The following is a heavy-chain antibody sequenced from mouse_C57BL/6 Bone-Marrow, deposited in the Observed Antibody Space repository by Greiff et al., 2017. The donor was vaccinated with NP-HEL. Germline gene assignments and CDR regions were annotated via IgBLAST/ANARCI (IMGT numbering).Heavy chain of an antibody. CDR1: GYAFSSYW. V-gene: IGHV1-80*01. D-gene: IGHD2-1*01. J-gene: IGHJ1*03. Sequence: QVQLQQSGAELVKPGASVKISCKASGYAFSSYWMNWVKQRPGKGLEWIGQIYPGDGDTNYNGKFKGKATLTADKSSSTAYMQLSSLTSEDSAVYFCARRGNYVGYFDDWGTGTTVTVSS. CDR2: IYPGDGDT. CDR3: ARRGNYVGYFDD.